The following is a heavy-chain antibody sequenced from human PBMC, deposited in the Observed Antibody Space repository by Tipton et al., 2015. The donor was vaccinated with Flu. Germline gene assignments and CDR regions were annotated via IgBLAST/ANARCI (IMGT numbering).Heavy chain of an antibody. CDR3: ARRDYSNYVSVPKNWFDS. J-gene: IGHJ5*01. Sequence: GEALGSSYYWGWIRQPPGRGLEWIGNIHHTGTTYYNPSLRSRVSIIRDRSKNHFSLKLSFVTAADTAVYYCARRDYSNYVSVPKNWFDSWGQGILVTVSS. CDR1: GEALGSSYY. V-gene: IGHV4-38-2*01. D-gene: IGHD4-11*01. CDR2: IHHTGTT.